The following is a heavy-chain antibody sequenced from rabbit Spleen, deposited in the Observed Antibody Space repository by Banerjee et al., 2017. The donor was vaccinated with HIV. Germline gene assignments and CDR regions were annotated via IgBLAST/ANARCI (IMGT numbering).Heavy chain of an antibody. CDR1: GFSFSSNYD. Sequence: QEQLVESGGGLVQPEGSLTLTCTASGFSFSSNYDMCWVRQAPGKGLEWISCIAGSSSAFTYSATWAKGRFTCSKTSSTTVTLQMTSLTVADTATYFCARDTGSSFSSYGMDLWGPGTLVTVS. CDR2: IAGSSSAFT. V-gene: IGHV1S45*01. CDR3: ARDTGSSFSSYGMDL. D-gene: IGHD8-1*01. J-gene: IGHJ6*01.